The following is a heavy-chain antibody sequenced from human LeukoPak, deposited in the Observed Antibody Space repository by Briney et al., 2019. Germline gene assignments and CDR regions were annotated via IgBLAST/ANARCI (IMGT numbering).Heavy chain of an antibody. J-gene: IGHJ4*02. Sequence: GASVKVSCKASGGTLSSYTISWVRQAPGQGLEWMGRIIPILGIANYAQKFQGRVTITADKSTSTAYMELSSLGSEDTAVYYCARRGYCSGGSCYSPFDYWGQGTLVTVSS. D-gene: IGHD2-15*01. CDR2: IIPILGIA. V-gene: IGHV1-69*02. CDR1: GGTLSSYT. CDR3: ARRGYCSGGSCYSPFDY.